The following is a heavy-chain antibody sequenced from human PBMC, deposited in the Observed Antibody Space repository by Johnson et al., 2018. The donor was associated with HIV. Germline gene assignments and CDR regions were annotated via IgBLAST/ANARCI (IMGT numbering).Heavy chain of an antibody. Sequence: QVQLVESGGGVVQPGRSLRLSCAASGFTFSSYAMHWVRQAPGKGLEWVAVISYDGSNKYYADSVKGRFTISRDNAKDTLYLRMNNLRAEDTAMYYCARSASKYDAFDIWGQGTVVTVSS. CDR1: GFTFSSYA. J-gene: IGHJ3*02. V-gene: IGHV3-30*04. CDR3: ARSASKYDAFDI. CDR2: ISYDGSNK.